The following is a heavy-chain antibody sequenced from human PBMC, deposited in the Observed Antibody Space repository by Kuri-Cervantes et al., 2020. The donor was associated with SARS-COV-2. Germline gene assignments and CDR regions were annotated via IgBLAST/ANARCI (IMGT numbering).Heavy chain of an antibody. J-gene: IGHJ2*01. CDR1: GGSISSGDYY. V-gene: IGHV4-30-4*08. CDR2: IYYSGST. D-gene: IGHD3-3*01. CDR3: ATSQNLEWSPSGVFWYFDL. Sequence: SETLSPTCTVYGGSISSGDYYWSWIRQPPGKGLEWNGYIYYSGSTYYNPCLKSRVNISADTSRNQFSLKLNSVTAADTAVYFCATSQNLEWSPSGVFWYFDLWGRGTLVTVSS.